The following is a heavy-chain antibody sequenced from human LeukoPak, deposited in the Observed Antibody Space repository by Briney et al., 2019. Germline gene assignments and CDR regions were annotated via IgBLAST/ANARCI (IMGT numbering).Heavy chain of an antibody. CDR1: GYTFTDYY. Sequence: ASVKVSCKVSGYTFTDYYMHWVQQAPGKGLEWMGLVDPEDGETIYAEKFQGRVTITADTSTDTAYMELSSLRSEDTAVYYCASGAGYSSNWYMDYWGQGTLVTVSS. D-gene: IGHD6-13*01. CDR2: VDPEDGET. J-gene: IGHJ4*02. V-gene: IGHV1-69-2*01. CDR3: ASGAGYSSNWYMDY.